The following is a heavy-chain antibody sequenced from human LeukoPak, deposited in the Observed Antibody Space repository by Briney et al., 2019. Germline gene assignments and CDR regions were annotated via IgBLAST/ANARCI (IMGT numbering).Heavy chain of an antibody. CDR2: ISGSGGST. CDR3: AKDLPDFFDY. V-gene: IGHV3-23*01. CDR1: GFTFSSYT. Sequence: GGSLRLSCTASGFTFSSYTMSWVRQAPGKGLEWVSTISGSGGSTYYADPVKGRFTISRDNSKNTLYLQMESLRVEDTAVYSCAKDLPDFFDYWGQGTVVTVSS. J-gene: IGHJ4*02.